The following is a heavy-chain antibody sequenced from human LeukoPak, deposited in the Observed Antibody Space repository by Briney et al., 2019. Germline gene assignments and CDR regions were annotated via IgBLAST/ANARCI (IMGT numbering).Heavy chain of an antibody. V-gene: IGHV3-23*01. CDR2: ISGSGGST. J-gene: IGHJ4*02. CDR3: AKDRGITFGGVIVMNFDY. CDR1: GFTFSSYA. D-gene: IGHD3-16*02. Sequence: PGASLRLSCAASGFTFSSYAMSWVRQAPGKGLEWDSAISGSGGSTYYADSVKGRFTISRDNSKNTLYLQMNSLRAEDTAVYYCAKDRGITFGGVIVMNFDYWGQGTLVTVSS.